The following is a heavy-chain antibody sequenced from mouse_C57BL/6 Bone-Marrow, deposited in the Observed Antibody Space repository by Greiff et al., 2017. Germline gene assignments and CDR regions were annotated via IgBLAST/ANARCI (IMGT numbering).Heavy chain of an antibody. Sequence: EVKLMESGGGLVQPGGSLKLSCAASGFTFSDYYMYWVRQTPEKRLEWVAYISNGGGSTYYPDTVKGRFTISRDNAKNTLYLQMSRLKSEDTAMYYCARLIRMDYWGQGTQSPSPQ. CDR2: ISNGGGST. CDR1: GFTFSDYY. CDR3: ARLIRMDY. J-gene: IGHJ4*01. V-gene: IGHV5-12*01.